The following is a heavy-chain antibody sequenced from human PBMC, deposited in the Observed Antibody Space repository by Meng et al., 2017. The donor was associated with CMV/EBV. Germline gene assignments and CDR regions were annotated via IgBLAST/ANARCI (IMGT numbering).Heavy chain of an antibody. CDR3: ARGGNWFDP. CDR2: INHSGST. J-gene: IGHJ5*02. CDR1: GGSFSGYY. V-gene: IGHV4-34*01. Sequence: QDQHQRWGAGLLKPSETRSLTCAVYGGSFSGYYWSWIRQPPGKGLEWIGEINHSGSTNYNPSLKSRVTISVDTSKNQFSLKLSSVTAADTAVYYCARGGNWFDPWGQGTLVTVSS.